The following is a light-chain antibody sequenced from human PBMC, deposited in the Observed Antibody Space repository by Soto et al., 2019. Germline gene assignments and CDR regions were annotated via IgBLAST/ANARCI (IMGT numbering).Light chain of an antibody. J-gene: IGLJ1*01. V-gene: IGLV2-8*01. CDR3: SSYIGSNNLV. CDR2: KVS. CDR1: SGDVDYNY. Sequence: QSVLTQPPSASGSPGQSVTISCTGTSGDVDYNYVSWYQQYPDKAPKLMIYKVSGRPSGVPDRFSGSKSGNTAFLTVSGLQPEDEADYYCSSYIGSNNLVFGTGSKVTVL.